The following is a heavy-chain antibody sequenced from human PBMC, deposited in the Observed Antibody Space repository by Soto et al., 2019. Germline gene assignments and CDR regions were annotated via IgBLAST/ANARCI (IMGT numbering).Heavy chain of an antibody. J-gene: IGHJ6*02. D-gene: IGHD5-18*01. V-gene: IGHV4-61*01. Sequence: QVQLQESGPGLVKPSETLSLTCTVSGGSVSSGSYYWSWIRQPPGKGLEWIGYIYYSGSTNYNPSLKSRVTISVDTSKNQFSLKLSSVTAADTAVYYCARDGGPYVDTAMVDGMDVWGQGTTVTVSS. CDR1: GGSVSSGSYY. CDR2: IYYSGST. CDR3: ARDGGPYVDTAMVDGMDV.